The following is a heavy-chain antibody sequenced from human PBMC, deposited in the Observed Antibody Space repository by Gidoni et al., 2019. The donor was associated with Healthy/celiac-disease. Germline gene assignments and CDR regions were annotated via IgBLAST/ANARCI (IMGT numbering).Heavy chain of an antibody. CDR3: ARGEPTGAFDI. Sequence: EVQLVESGEGLVQPGGSLRLSCAASVFTFSSYAMHWVRQAPGKGLEYVSSISSNGGSTYYADSVKGRFTISRDNSKNTLYLQMGSLRAEDMAVYYCARGEPTGAFDIWGQGTMVTVSS. CDR1: VFTFSSYA. J-gene: IGHJ3*02. CDR2: ISSNGGST. V-gene: IGHV3-64*02. D-gene: IGHD1-26*01.